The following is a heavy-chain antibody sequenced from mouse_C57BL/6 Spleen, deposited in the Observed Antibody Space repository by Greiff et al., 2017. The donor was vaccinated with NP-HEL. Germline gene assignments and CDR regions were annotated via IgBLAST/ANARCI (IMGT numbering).Heavy chain of an antibody. J-gene: IGHJ3*01. Sequence: VQLVESGPELVKPGASVKISCKASGYAFSSSWMNWVKQRPGKGLEWIGRIYPGDGDTNYNGKFKGKATLTADKSSSTAYMQLSSLTSEDSAVYFCARNTVVDAWFAYWGQGTLVTVSA. V-gene: IGHV1-82*01. CDR2: IYPGDGDT. CDR3: ARNTVVDAWFAY. CDR1: GYAFSSSW. D-gene: IGHD1-1*01.